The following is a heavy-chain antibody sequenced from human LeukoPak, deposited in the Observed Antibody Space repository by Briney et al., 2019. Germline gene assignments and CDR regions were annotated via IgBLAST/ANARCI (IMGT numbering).Heavy chain of an antibody. CDR1: GFTFSDYY. D-gene: IGHD3-10*02. Sequence: GGSLRLSCAASGFTFSDYYMSWIRQAPGKWLEWVSYISSSDSNIYYADSVKGRFTISRDNAKNSVYLQMNSLRAEDTAVYYCAELGITMIGGVWGKGTTVTISS. V-gene: IGHV3-11*04. CDR2: ISSSDSNI. J-gene: IGHJ6*04. CDR3: AELGITMIGGV.